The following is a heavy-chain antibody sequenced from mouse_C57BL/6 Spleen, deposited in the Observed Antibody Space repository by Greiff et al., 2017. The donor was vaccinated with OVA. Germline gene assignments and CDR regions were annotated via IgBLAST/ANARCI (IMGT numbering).Heavy chain of an antibody. CDR2: ISDGGSYT. CDR1: GFTFSSYA. CDR3: ARDEFNFYAMDY. V-gene: IGHV5-4*01. Sequence: DVKLVESGGGLVKPGGSLKLSCAASGFTFSSYAMSWVRQTPEKRLEWVATISDGGSYTYYPDNVKGRFTISRDNAKNNLYLQMSHLKSEDTAMYYCARDEFNFYAMDYWGQGTSVTVSS. D-gene: IGHD1-3*01. J-gene: IGHJ4*01.